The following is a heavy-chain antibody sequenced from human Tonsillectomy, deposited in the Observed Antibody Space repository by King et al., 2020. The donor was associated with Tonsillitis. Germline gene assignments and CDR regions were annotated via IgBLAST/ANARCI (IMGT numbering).Heavy chain of an antibody. V-gene: IGHV3-53*01. J-gene: IGHJ4*02. CDR2: IYSGGST. Sequence: VQLVESGGGLIQPGGSLRLSCAASGFTVSSNYMTWVRQAPGKGLEWVSVIYSGGSTYYADSVKGRFTISRDNSKNTLYLQMNSLRVEDTAVYYCARDLMGATAGFDYWGQGTLVTVSS. CDR1: GFTVSSNY. CDR3: ARDLMGATAGFDY. D-gene: IGHD1-26*01.